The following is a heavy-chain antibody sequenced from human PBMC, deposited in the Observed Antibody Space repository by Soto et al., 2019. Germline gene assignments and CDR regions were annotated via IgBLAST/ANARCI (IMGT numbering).Heavy chain of an antibody. J-gene: IGHJ3*02. CDR1: GDSVSSNSAA. D-gene: IGHD6-25*01. V-gene: IGHV6-1*01. CDR3: GRGSAADNGFGI. Sequence: SQTLSLTCAISGDSVSSNSAAWNWIRQSPLRGLEWLGRTYYRSKWYRDYAESVKSRLTISADPSKSQFSLQMKSVPPDATAVYYCGRGSAADNGFGIWGKGTMVTVSS. CDR2: TYYRSKWYR.